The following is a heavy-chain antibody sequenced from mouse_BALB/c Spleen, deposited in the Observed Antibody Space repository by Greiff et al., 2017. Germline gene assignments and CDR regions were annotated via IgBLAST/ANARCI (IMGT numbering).Heavy chain of an antibody. J-gene: IGHJ4*01. CDR1: GFTFSSYY. CDR2: INSNGGST. CDR3: ARHDYYAMDY. V-gene: IGHV5-6-2*01. Sequence: LVESGGGLVKLGGSLKLSCAASGFTFSSYYMSWVRQTPEKRLELVAAINSNGGSTYYPDTVKGRFTISRDNAKNTLYLQMSSLKSEDTALYYCARHDYYAMDYWGQGTSVTVSS.